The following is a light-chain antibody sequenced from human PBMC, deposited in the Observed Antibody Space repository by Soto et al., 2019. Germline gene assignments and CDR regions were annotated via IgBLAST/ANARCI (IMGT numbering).Light chain of an antibody. CDR1: QSISSY. CDR3: LQTYSPLIT. J-gene: IGKJ4*01. Sequence: DIQMTQSPSSLSASVGDRVTISCRTSQSISSYLNWYQQRPGKAPKLLIYAASTLQSGVPSRFSGSGSGTDFTLTISTLQPEDFAAYYCLQTYSPLITFGGGTRVEIK. CDR2: AAS. V-gene: IGKV1-39*01.